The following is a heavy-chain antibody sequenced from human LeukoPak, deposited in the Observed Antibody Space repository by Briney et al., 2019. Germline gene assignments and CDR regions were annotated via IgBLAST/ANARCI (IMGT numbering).Heavy chain of an antibody. J-gene: IGHJ3*02. CDR1: GFTFSSYS. Sequence: GGSLRLSCAASGFTFSSYSMNWVHQAPGKGLEWVSYISSSSSTIYYADSVKGRFTISRDNAKNSLYLQMNSLRAEDTAVYYCARDARITIFGVVIGDAFDIWGQGTMVTVSS. CDR2: ISSSSSTI. CDR3: ARDARITIFGVVIGDAFDI. V-gene: IGHV3-48*01. D-gene: IGHD3-3*01.